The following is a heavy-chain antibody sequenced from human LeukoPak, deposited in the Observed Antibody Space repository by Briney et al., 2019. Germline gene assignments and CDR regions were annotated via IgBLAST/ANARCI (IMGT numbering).Heavy chain of an antibody. D-gene: IGHD6-13*01. CDR2: ISAYNGNT. V-gene: IGHV1-18*01. CDR3: ARGLFEQQRKYYYYYYYMDV. J-gene: IGHJ6*03. Sequence: ASVKVSCKASGYTFTSYGISWVRQAPGQGLEWMGWISAYNGNTNYAQKLQGRVTMTTDTSTSTAYMELRSLRSDDTAVYYCARGLFEQQRKYYYYYYYMDVWGKGTTVTVSS. CDR1: GYTFTSYG.